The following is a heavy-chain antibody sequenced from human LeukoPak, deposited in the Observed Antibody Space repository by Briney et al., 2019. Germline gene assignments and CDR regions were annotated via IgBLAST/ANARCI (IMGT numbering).Heavy chain of an antibody. J-gene: IGHJ4*02. CDR3: ATYIQARAGWSNFDY. D-gene: IGHD6-19*01. CDR1: GYTFTSYG. V-gene: IGHV1-18*01. CDR2: ISAYNGNT. Sequence: ASVKVSCKASGYTFTSYGISWVRQAPGQGLEWMGWISAYNGNTNYAQKFQGRVTMTRDTSISTAYMELSRLRSDDTAVYYCATYIQARAGWSNFDYWGQGTLVTVSS.